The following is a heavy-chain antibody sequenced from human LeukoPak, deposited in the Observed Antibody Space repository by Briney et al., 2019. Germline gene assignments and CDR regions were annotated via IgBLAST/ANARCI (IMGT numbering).Heavy chain of an antibody. CDR1: GFTFDDYA. Sequence: PGGSLRLSCAASGFTFDDYAMHWVRQAPGKGLEWVSGTSWSSGSIGYADSVKGRFTISRDNAKNSLYLQMNSLRAEDTAFYYCAKDISSGGQVYDAFHIWGQGTMVTVSS. CDR2: TSWSSGSI. CDR3: AKDISSGGQVYDAFHI. D-gene: IGHD6-19*01. J-gene: IGHJ3*02. V-gene: IGHV3-9*01.